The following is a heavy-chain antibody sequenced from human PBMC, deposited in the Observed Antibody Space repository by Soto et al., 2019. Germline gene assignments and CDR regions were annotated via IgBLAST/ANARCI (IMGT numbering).Heavy chain of an antibody. Sequence: GESLRLSCAASGFTFSSYGMHWVRQAPGKGLEWVAVISYDGSNKYYADSVKGRFTISRDNSKNTLYLQMNSLRAEDTAVYYCAKDEGDGYNYAFDIWGQGTMVTVS. CDR2: ISYDGSNK. J-gene: IGHJ3*02. V-gene: IGHV3-30*18. CDR1: GFTFSSYG. CDR3: AKDEGDGYNYAFDI. D-gene: IGHD5-12*01.